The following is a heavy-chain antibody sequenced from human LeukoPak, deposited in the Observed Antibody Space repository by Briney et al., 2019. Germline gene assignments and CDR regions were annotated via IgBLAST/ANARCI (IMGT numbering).Heavy chain of an antibody. CDR2: IKEDGREK. CDR3: ARGWGEKGYCRGGTCNNPQFDY. J-gene: IGHJ4*02. Sequence: GGSLRLSCEASGFRFSDYWMAWVRQAPGKGLEWVANIKEDGREKYYVDSVKGRFTLSKDNAKNSVYLQMNSLGAEDTAVYYCARGWGEKGYCRGGTCNNPQFDYWGQGILVTVSS. CDR1: GFRFSDYW. V-gene: IGHV3-7*01. D-gene: IGHD2-15*01.